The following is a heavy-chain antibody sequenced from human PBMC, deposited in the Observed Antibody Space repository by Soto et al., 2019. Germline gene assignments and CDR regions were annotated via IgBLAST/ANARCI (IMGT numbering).Heavy chain of an antibody. J-gene: IGHJ3*02. V-gene: IGHV4-30-2*01. Sequence: QLQLQESGSGLVKPSQTLSLTCAVSGGSISSGGYSWSWIRQPPGKGLEWIGYIYHSGSTYYNPSLKSRVTISVDRSKNQFSLKLSSVTAADTAVYYCARVAVLVPADRGLDAFDIWGQGTMVTVSS. D-gene: IGHD2-2*01. CDR3: ARVAVLVPADRGLDAFDI. CDR1: GGSISSGGYS. CDR2: IYHSGST.